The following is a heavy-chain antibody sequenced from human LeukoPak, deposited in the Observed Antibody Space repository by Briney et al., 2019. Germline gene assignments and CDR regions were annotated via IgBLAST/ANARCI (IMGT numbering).Heavy chain of an antibody. V-gene: IGHV3-30-3*01. J-gene: IGHJ4*02. CDR1: GFTFSSYA. Sequence: PGGSLRLSCAASGFTFSSYAMHWVRQAPGKGLEWVAVISYDGSNKYYADSVKGRFTISRDNSKNTLYLQMNGLRAEDTAVYYCAKIFGVVIGTFDYWGQGTLVTVSS. D-gene: IGHD3-3*01. CDR3: AKIFGVVIGTFDY. CDR2: ISYDGSNK.